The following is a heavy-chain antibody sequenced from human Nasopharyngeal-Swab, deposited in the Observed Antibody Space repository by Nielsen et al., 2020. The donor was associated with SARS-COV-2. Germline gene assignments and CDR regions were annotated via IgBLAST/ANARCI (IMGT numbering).Heavy chain of an antibody. CDR1: EFTFSNLA. V-gene: IGHV3-30*18. CDR2: ISYDGYNK. J-gene: IGHJ4*02. CDR3: AKGFGSYHTPFDY. D-gene: IGHD1-26*01. Sequence: GESLKISCAASEFTFSNLAMHWVRQAPGKGLEWVAIISYDGYNKYYADAVKGRFTISRDNSKNTLYLQMNSLRAEDTAVYYCAKGFGSYHTPFDYWGQGTLVTVSS.